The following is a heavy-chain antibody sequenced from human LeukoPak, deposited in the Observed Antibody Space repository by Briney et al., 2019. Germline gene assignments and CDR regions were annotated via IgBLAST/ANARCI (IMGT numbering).Heavy chain of an antibody. CDR3: ARDPSYSSSWNYYYGMDV. Sequence: GASVKVSCKASGYSFTSNYIHWVRQAPGQGLEWMGWISAYNGNTNYAQKLQGRVTMTTDTSTSTAYIELRSLRSDDTAVYYCARDPSYSSSWNYYYGMDVWGQGTTVTVSS. V-gene: IGHV1-18*04. CDR2: ISAYNGNT. CDR1: GYSFTSNY. D-gene: IGHD6-13*01. J-gene: IGHJ6*02.